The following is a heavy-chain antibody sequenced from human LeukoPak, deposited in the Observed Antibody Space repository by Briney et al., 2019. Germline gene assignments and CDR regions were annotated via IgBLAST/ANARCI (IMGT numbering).Heavy chain of an antibody. J-gene: IGHJ4*02. CDR1: GYSISSSNCY. Sequence: KTSETLSLTCTVSGYSISSSNCYWGWIRQPPGKGLEWIGSIYFSGGTYYNASLKSRVTISVDTSKNQFSLKLSSVTAADTAVYYCARQTGSGLFSLPGGQGTLVTVSS. CDR2: IYFSGGT. D-gene: IGHD3-10*01. V-gene: IGHV4-39*01. CDR3: ARQTGSGLFSLP.